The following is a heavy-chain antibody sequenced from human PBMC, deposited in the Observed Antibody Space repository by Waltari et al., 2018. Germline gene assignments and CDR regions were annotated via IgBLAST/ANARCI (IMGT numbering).Heavy chain of an antibody. CDR2: INHSGST. CDR1: GGSFSGYY. D-gene: IGHD6-19*01. CDR3: AMARAGAVAASYYFDY. J-gene: IGHJ4*02. V-gene: IGHV4-34*01. Sequence: QVQLQQWGAGLLKPSETLSLTCAVYGGSFSGYYWSWIRQPPGKGLEWIGEINHSGSTNYNPSLKSRVTISVDTSKNQFSLKLSSVTAADTAVYYCAMARAGAVAASYYFDYWGQGTLVTVSS.